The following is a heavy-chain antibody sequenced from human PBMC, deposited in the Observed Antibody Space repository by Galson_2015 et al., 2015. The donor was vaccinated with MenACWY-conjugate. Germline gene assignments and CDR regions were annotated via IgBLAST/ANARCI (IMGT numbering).Heavy chain of an antibody. CDR2: ISGSGDST. J-gene: IGHJ4*02. V-gene: IGHV3-23*01. D-gene: IGHD2-2*01. CDR3: ARATSSASCRYFDY. CDR1: GFTFSSYA. Sequence: SLRLSCAASGFTFSSYAMSWVRQAPGKGLEWVSAISGSGDSTYYADSVKGRFTISRDNSKNTLYLQMDSLRADDTAVYYCARATSSASCRYFDYWGQGTLVTVSS.